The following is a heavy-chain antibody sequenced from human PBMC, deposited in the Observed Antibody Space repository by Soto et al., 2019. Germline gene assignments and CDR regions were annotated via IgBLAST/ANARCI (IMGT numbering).Heavy chain of an antibody. J-gene: IGHJ4*02. CDR1: GFSFSSYA. V-gene: IGHV3-23*01. CDR3: SKGGIQLWSLFDY. Sequence: EVQLLESGGGLGQPGGSLRLSCAASGFSFSSYAMNWVRQTPGKGLEWVSGLSGSGGRTYYADSVKGRFTISRDDSKNTLYLQMNSLRAEDTAVYFCSKGGIQLWSLFDYWGQGTLVTVSS. D-gene: IGHD5-18*01. CDR2: LSGSGGRT.